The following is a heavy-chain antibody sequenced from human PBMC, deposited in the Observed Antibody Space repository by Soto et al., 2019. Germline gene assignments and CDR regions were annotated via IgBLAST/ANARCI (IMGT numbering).Heavy chain of an antibody. CDR2: IHLDDDK. J-gene: IGHJ4*02. V-gene: IGHV2-5*02. Sequence: PTRGNATHTLRLTCSFSGLSHNSREVGVVWIRQPPGKALEWLALIHLDDDKRYSPSLKSRLTITKDTSKNQVVLTMTNMDPVDTATYYCAQLQRGIKGEVLLYYFDYWGQGTLVPVSS. CDR3: AQLQRGIKGEVLLYYFDY. D-gene: IGHD7-27*01. CDR1: GLSHNSREVG.